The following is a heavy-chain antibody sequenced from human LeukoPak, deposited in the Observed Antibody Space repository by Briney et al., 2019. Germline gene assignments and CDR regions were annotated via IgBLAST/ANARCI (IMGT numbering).Heavy chain of an antibody. CDR3: ARAYGRSIAAANLAY. Sequence: ASVKVSCKASGYTFTSYGISWVRQAPGQGLEWMGWISAYNGNTNYAQKLQGRVTMTTDTSTSTAYMELRSLRSDDTAVYYCARAYGRSIAAANLAYWGQGTLVTVSS. D-gene: IGHD6-13*01. CDR1: GYTFTSYG. CDR2: ISAYNGNT. V-gene: IGHV1-18*01. J-gene: IGHJ4*02.